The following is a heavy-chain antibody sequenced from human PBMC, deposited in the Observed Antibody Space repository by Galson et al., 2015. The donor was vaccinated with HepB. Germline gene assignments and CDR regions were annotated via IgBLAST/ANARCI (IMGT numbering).Heavy chain of an antibody. CDR2: FDPEDGET. Sequence: SVKVSCKVSGYTLTELSMHWVRQAPGKGLEWMGGFDPEDGETIYAQKFQGRVTMTEDTSTDTAYMELSSLRSEDTAVYYCATFGRYSGYDYFDYWGQGTLVTVSS. CDR3: ATFGRYSGYDYFDY. D-gene: IGHD5-12*01. CDR1: GYTLTELS. V-gene: IGHV1-24*01. J-gene: IGHJ4*02.